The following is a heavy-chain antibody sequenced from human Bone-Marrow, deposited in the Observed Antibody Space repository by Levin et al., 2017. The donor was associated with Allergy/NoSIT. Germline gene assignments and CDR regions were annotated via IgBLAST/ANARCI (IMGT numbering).Heavy chain of an antibody. Sequence: QPGGSLRLSCAASGFTFSSYAMHWVRQAPGKGLEWVAVISYDGSNKYYADSVKGRFTISRDNSKNTLYLQMNSLRAEDTAVYYCARDQEKYCSGGSCPPSHWFDPWGQGTLVTVSS. CDR1: GFTFSSYA. CDR3: ARDQEKYCSGGSCPPSHWFDP. J-gene: IGHJ5*02. CDR2: ISYDGSNK. D-gene: IGHD2-15*01. V-gene: IGHV3-30*04.